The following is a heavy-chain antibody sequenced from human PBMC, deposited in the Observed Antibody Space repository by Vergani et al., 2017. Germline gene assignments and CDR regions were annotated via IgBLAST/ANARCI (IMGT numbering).Heavy chain of an antibody. D-gene: IGHD3-10*01. CDR1: GFTFSACP. V-gene: IGHV3-23*01. CDR2: ISARYPST. J-gene: IGHJ4*02. Sequence: EVQLLQSGGGVIQPGGSVRLSCAASGFTFSACPMTWVRQAPGKGLEWVSAISARYPSTYYADSVKGRFTISRDNSKTMLFLQMNNLRTEGTAIYYCANEKFVSGKHLFDYWCRETLVAVSS. CDR3: ANEKFVSGKHLFDY.